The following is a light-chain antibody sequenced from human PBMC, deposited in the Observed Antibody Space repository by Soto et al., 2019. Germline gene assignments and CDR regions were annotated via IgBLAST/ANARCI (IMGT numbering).Light chain of an antibody. CDR2: DVN. V-gene: IGLV2-14*03. CDR3: TSWTTSTTMI. CDR1: SSDIGAYNF. Sequence: QSALTQPASVSGSPGQSITISCTGTSSDIGAYNFVSWYQQHPGKAPKLMLYDVNIRPSGVSNRFSGSKSGNTASLTNSGLQAEYEADYYCTSWTTSTTMIFGGGTKLTVL. J-gene: IGLJ2*01.